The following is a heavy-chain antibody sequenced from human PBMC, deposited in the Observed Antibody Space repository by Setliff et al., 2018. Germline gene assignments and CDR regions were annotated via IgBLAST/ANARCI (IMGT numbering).Heavy chain of an antibody. J-gene: IGHJ4*02. CDR2: IKEDGSQR. V-gene: IGHV3-7*01. Sequence: GGSLRLSCAASGFNFRNSWMNWVRQAPGKGLEWVANIKEDGSQRNYVDAVRGRFTVSRDNARNLLYLQMNSLRVDDTAVYYCSSYLVSWGQGALVTVSS. D-gene: IGHD2-21*01. CDR3: SSYLVS. CDR1: GFNFRNSW.